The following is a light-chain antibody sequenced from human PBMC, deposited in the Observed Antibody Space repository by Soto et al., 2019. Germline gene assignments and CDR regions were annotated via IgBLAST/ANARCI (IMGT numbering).Light chain of an antibody. J-gene: IGLJ1*01. V-gene: IGLV2-14*01. CDR2: EVS. Sequence: QSALTQPASVSGSPGQSITISCTGTSSDVGGYSYVSWFQQHPGKAPKLMIYEVSNRPSGVSNRFSGSRSGNTASLTISGLQSEDEAEYYCNSYTNNNTFAFGTGTKVTVL. CDR3: NSYTNNNTFA. CDR1: SSDVGGYSY.